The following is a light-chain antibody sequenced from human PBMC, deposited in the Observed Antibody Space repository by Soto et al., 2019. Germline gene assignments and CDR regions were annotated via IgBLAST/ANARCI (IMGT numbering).Light chain of an antibody. CDR3: QQYNSDSWT. J-gene: IGKJ1*01. CDR2: KAS. Sequence: DIQVTQSPSTLSASVGDRVTITCRASQSVNTWLAWFQQKPGKAPKLLIYKASSLESGVPSRFSGSGSGIEFTLTISSLQPDDFATYYCQQYNSDSWTFGQGTKVEIK. V-gene: IGKV1-5*03. CDR1: QSVNTW.